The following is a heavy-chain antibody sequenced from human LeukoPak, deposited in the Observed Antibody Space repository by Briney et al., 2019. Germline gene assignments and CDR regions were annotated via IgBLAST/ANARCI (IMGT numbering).Heavy chain of an antibody. V-gene: IGHV4-34*01. D-gene: IGHD3-10*01. CDR1: GGSFSGYY. J-gene: IGHJ4*02. CDR2: INHSGST. Sequence: PSETLSLTCAVYGGSFSGYYWSWIRQPPGKGLEWIGEINHSGSTNYNPSLKSRVTISVDTSKNQFSLKLSSVTAADTAVYYCASLGYGSGSYYLDYWGQGTLVTVSS. CDR3: ASLGYGSGSYYLDY.